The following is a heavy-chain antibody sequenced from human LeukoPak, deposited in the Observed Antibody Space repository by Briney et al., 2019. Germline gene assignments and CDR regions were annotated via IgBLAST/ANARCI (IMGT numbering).Heavy chain of an antibody. J-gene: IGHJ6*02. CDR1: GGTFSSYA. D-gene: IGHD3-9*01. Sequence: SVKVSCKASGGTFSSYAISWVRQAPGQGLEWMGRIIPILGIANYAQKFQGRVTITADKSTSTAYMELSRLRSEDTAVYYCARRYYDILTGYYNPTLNYYGMDVWGQGTTVTVSS. CDR3: ARRYYDILTGYYNPTLNYYGMDV. CDR2: IIPILGIA. V-gene: IGHV1-69*04.